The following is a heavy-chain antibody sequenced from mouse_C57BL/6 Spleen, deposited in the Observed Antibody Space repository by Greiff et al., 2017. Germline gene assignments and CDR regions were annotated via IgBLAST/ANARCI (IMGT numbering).Heavy chain of an antibody. CDR1: GYAFTNYL. Sequence: QVQLQQSGAELVRPGTSVKVSCKASGYAFTNYLIEWVKQRPGQGLEWIGVINPGSGGTNYNEKFKGKATLTADKSSSTAYMQLSSLTSEDSAVYFCAREGDYASPFDYWGQGTTLTVSS. CDR3: AREGDYASPFDY. V-gene: IGHV1-54*01. J-gene: IGHJ2*01. CDR2: INPGSGGT. D-gene: IGHD2-4*01.